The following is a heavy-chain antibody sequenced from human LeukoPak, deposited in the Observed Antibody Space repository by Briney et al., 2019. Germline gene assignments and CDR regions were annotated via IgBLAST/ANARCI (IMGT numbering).Heavy chain of an antibody. CDR3: VRMKGSGYLDSFEI. V-gene: IGHV4-39*07. CDR2: IYYSGST. Sequence: SEALSLTCTVSGGSISISSYYWGWIRQPPGKGLEWIGSIYYSGSTYYNPSLKSRVTISVDTSKNQFSLRLSSVTAADTAVYYCVRMKGSGYLDSFEIWGQGTMVTVSS. J-gene: IGHJ3*02. D-gene: IGHD3-22*01. CDR1: GGSISISSYY.